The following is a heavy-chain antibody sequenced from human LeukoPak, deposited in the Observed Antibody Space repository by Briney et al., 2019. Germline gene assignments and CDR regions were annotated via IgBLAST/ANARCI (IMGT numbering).Heavy chain of an antibody. Sequence: GGSLRLSCAASGFTFSSYAMSWVRQAPGKGLEWVSAISGSGGSTYYADSVKGRFTISRDNSKNTLYLQMNSLRAEDTAVYYCAKGSDYYGTLCYFDYWGQGTLVTVSS. CDR1: GFTFSSYA. CDR2: ISGSGGST. J-gene: IGHJ4*02. D-gene: IGHD3-10*01. V-gene: IGHV3-23*01. CDR3: AKGSDYYGTLCYFDY.